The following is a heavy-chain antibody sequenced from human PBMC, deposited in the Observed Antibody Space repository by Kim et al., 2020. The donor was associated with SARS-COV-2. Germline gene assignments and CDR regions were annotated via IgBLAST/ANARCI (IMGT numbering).Heavy chain of an antibody. V-gene: IGHV1-24*01. CDR3: ATAPPIAVAGSYYYYYGMDV. J-gene: IGHJ6*02. CDR1: GYTLTELS. Sequence: ASVKVSCKVSGYTLTELSMHWVRQAPGKGLEWMGGFDPEDGETIYAQKFQGRVTMTEDTSTDTAYMELSSLRSEDTAVYYCATAPPIAVAGSYYYYYGMDVWGQGTRSPSP. CDR2: FDPEDGET. D-gene: IGHD6-19*01.